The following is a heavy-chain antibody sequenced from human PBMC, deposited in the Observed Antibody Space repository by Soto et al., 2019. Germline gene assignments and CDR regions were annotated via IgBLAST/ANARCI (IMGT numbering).Heavy chain of an antibody. V-gene: IGHV3-23*01. Sequence: VGSLRLSGAASGFTFSNYAMSWVRQTPGKGLEWVSTISGGGHNTYYADSVKGRFTISRDNSKSTLYVQMNSLRADDTAIYYCAKESTYDSSGYYRYWGQGTLVTVSS. J-gene: IGHJ4*02. CDR1: GFTFSNYA. D-gene: IGHD3-22*01. CDR3: AKESTYDSSGYYRY. CDR2: ISGGGHNT.